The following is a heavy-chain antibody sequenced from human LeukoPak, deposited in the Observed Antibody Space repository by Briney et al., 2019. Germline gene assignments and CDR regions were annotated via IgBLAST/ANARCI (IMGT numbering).Heavy chain of an antibody. Sequence: SETLSLTCTVSGGSISSYYWSWIRQPPGKGLEWIGYICYSGSTNYNPSLKSRVTISVDTSKNQFSLKLSSVTAADTAVYYCARVRRLGYGDYADFDYWGQGTLVTVSS. CDR3: ARVRRLGYGDYADFDY. V-gene: IGHV4-59*01. D-gene: IGHD4-17*01. CDR1: GGSISSYY. J-gene: IGHJ4*02. CDR2: ICYSGST.